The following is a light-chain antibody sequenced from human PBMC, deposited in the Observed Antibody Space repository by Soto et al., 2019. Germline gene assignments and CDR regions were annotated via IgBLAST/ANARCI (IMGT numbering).Light chain of an antibody. V-gene: IGLV2-8*01. CDR1: SSDVGGYNF. CDR3: SSYAGSSTWV. CDR2: EVS. Sequence: QSVLTQPPSASGSPGQSVTTSCTGTSSDVGGYNFVSWYQQHPGKAPKVMIYEVSQRPSGVPDRFSGSKSGNTASLTVSGLQAEDEADYYCSSYAGSSTWVFGGGTKVTVL. J-gene: IGLJ3*02.